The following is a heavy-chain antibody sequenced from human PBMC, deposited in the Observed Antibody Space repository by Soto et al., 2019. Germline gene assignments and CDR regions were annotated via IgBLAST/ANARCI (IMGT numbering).Heavy chain of an antibody. CDR1: GYTFTRYT. J-gene: IGHJ5*02. CDR3: ARGNATGQLDP. V-gene: IGHV1-3*01. CDR2: TNPDNGNT. Sequence: QVQLVQSGAEVKKPGASVGISCKASGYTFTRYTMNWVRQALGQRLEWMGWTNPDNGNTKSSQKFQDRVIITRDTSASTAYMDLSSLRSEDTAVYYCARGNATGQLDPWGQGTLVTVSS. D-gene: IGHD2-2*01.